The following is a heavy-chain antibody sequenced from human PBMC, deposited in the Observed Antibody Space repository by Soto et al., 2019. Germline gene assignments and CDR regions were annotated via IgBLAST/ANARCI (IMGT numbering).Heavy chain of an antibody. CDR2: IGHSGNT. V-gene: IGHV3-23*01. J-gene: IGHJ6*02. Sequence: EVQLLESGGDLVQPGGSLRLVCAASGFTFSKYGMRWVRQAPGQGLQWVSTIGHSGNTYYSDSVKGRFTISIDNSKNTLFLQMDSLRAEDTATYYCAKLLHNSYYNVMDVWGQGTTVTVSS. CDR1: GFTFSKYG. CDR3: AKLLHNSYYNVMDV. D-gene: IGHD4-4*01.